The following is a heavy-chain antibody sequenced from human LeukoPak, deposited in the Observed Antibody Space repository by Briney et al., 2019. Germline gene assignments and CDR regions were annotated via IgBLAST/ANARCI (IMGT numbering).Heavy chain of an antibody. J-gene: IGHJ6*03. D-gene: IGHD3-10*01. CDR2: MNPNSGNT. CDR1: GYTFTSYD. CDR3: ARGFHYYGSGSHFYYYYYYMDV. V-gene: IGHV1-8*01. Sequence: ASVKVSRKASGYTFTSYDINWVRQATGQGLEWMGWMNPNSGNTGYAQKFQGRVTMTRNTSISTAYMELSSLRSEDTAVYYCARGFHYYGSGSHFYYYYYYMDVWGKGTTVTVSS.